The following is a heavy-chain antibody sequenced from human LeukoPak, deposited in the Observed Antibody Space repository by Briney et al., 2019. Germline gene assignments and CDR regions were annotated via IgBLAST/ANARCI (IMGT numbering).Heavy chain of an antibody. Sequence: PGGSLRLSCAASGFTFSTYWMSWVRQAPGKGLEWVANINQDGSEKYSVDSVTGRFTISRDNAKNSLYLQMSSLRAEDTAVYYCARDSSGWDDDHMVNTDYWGQGTLVTVSS. CDR1: GFTFSTYW. CDR2: INQDGSEK. V-gene: IGHV3-7*01. CDR3: ARDSSGWDDDHMVNTDY. J-gene: IGHJ4*02. D-gene: IGHD6-19*01.